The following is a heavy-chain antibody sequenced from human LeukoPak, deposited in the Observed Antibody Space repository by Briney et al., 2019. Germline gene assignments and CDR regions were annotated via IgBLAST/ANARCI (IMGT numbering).Heavy chain of an antibody. V-gene: IGHV3-48*03. CDR3: ARDRASSDYASYYMDV. CDR2: ISDSGSST. Sequence: GGSLRLSCEASGFTFSIYEVNWVRQAPGKGLEWLSHISDSGSSTHYADSVKGRFTISRDNSKNSLYLEMNSLRVEDTAVYYCARDRASSDYASYYMDVWGKGTTVTISS. D-gene: IGHD6-19*01. CDR1: GFTFSIYE. J-gene: IGHJ6*03.